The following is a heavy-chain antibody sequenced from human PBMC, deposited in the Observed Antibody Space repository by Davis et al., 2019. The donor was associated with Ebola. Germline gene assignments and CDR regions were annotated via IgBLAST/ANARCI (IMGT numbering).Heavy chain of an antibody. CDR3: AKRATVKVAGANYYNAMDV. CDR2: ISGSGGDS. V-gene: IGHV3-23*01. Sequence: PWGSLRLSCAGSGFTFSTYAMTRVRQAPGKGLEWVSRISGSGGDSHYADSVKGRFTISRDNSKNTLYLQMNSLRAEDTAVFYCAKRATVKVAGANYYNAMDVWGKGTTVTVSS. CDR1: GFTFSTYA. D-gene: IGHD6-19*01. J-gene: IGHJ6*04.